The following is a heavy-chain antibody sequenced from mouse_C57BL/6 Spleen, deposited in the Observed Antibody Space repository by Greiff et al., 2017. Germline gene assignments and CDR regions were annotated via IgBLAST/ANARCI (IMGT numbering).Heavy chain of an antibody. CDR2: INYDGSST. J-gene: IGHJ4*01. Sequence: EVQLVESEGGLVQPGSSMKLSCTASGFTFSDYYMAWVRQVPEKGLEWVANINYDGSSTYYLDSLKSRFIISRDNAKNILYLQMSSLKSEDTATYYCARALAMDYWGQGTSVTVSS. CDR3: ARALAMDY. V-gene: IGHV5-16*01. CDR1: GFTFSDYY.